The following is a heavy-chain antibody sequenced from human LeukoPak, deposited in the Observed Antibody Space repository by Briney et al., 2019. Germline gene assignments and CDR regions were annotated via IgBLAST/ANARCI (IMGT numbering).Heavy chain of an antibody. V-gene: IGHV3-53*01. J-gene: IGHJ3*02. CDR2: IYSGGST. CDR1: GFTVSSNY. CDR3: ARLSGSYAFDI. Sequence: GGSLRLSCAASGFTVSSNYMSWVRQAPGKGLEWVSVIYSGGSTYYADSVKGRFTISRDNSKNTLYLQMNSLRAEDTAVYYCARLSGSYAFDIWGQGTMVTVSS. D-gene: IGHD3-22*01.